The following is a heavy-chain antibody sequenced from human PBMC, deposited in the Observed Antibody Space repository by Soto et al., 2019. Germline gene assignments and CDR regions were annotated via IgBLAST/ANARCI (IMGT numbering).Heavy chain of an antibody. CDR1: GGTFSSYT. CDR3: CGVIMDADYYYYMDV. D-gene: IGHD3-3*01. J-gene: IGHJ6*03. CDR2: IIPILGIA. V-gene: IGHV1-69*02. Sequence: QVQLVQSGAEVKKPGSSVKVSCKASGGTFSSYTISWVRQAPGQGLEWMGRIIPILGIANYAQNFQGRVTNTADKSTSTAYTALSSLRSEDTAVYYCCGVIMDADYYYYMDVWGKGTTVTVSS.